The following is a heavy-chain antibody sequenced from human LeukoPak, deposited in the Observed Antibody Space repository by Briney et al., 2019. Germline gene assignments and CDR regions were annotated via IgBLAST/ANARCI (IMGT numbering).Heavy chain of an antibody. D-gene: IGHD2-15*01. J-gene: IGHJ4*02. CDR1: GFTFSSYA. CDR2: ISGSGGST. CDR3: SKDPGYCSGGSCYSYYFDY. V-gene: IGHV3-23*01. Sequence: GGSLRLSCAASGFTFSSYAMSWVRQAPGKGLEWVSAISGSGGSTYYADSVKGRFTISRDNSKNTLYLQMNSLRAEDTAVYYCSKDPGYCSGGSCYSYYFDYWGQGTLVTVSS.